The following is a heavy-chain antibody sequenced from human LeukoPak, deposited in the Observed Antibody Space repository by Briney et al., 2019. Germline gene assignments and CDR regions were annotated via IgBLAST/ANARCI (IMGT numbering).Heavy chain of an antibody. Sequence: ASVKVSCKASGYTFTGYYMHWVRQAPGQGLEWMGWINPNSGGTNYAQKFQGRVTMTRDTSISTAYMELSRLRSDDTAVYYCARDRTGTDVFDIWGKGTMVTVSS. CDR3: ARDRTGTDVFDI. CDR1: GYTFTGYY. D-gene: IGHD3/OR15-3a*01. V-gene: IGHV1-2*02. J-gene: IGHJ3*02. CDR2: INPNSGGT.